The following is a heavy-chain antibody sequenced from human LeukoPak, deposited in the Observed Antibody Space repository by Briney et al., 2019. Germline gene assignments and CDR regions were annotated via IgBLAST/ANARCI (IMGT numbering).Heavy chain of an antibody. V-gene: IGHV3-11*01. CDR3: AKDMTLRRLGAFDI. D-gene: IGHD2-21*02. CDR1: GFTFSDYY. Sequence: GGSLRLSCAASGFTFSDYYMSWIRQAPGEGLEWVSYISSSGSTIYYADSVKGRFTISRDNAKNSLYLQMNSLRAEDTAVYYCAKDMTLRRLGAFDIWGQGTMVTVSS. CDR2: ISSSGSTI. J-gene: IGHJ3*02.